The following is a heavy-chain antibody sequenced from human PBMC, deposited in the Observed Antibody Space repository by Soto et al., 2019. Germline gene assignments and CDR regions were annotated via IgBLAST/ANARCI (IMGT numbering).Heavy chain of an antibody. CDR2: IYYSGST. V-gene: IGHV4-59*01. Sequence: SETLSLTCTISGGSISSYYWSWIRQPPGKGLEWIGYIYYSGSTNYNPSLKSRVTISVDTSKNQFSLKLSSVTAADTAVYYCARDQLAYCGGDCYGYGMDVWGQGTTVTVSS. CDR1: GGSISSYY. CDR3: ARDQLAYCGGDCYGYGMDV. J-gene: IGHJ6*02. D-gene: IGHD2-21*02.